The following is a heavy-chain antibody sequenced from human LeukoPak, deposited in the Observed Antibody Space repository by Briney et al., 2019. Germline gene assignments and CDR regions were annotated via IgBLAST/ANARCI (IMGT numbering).Heavy chain of an antibody. CDR3: ARGPTVTYYGMDV. J-gene: IGHJ6*02. CDR1: GVSISSSNW. D-gene: IGHD4-17*01. V-gene: IGHV4-4*02. Sequence: SETLSLTCAVSGVSISSSNWWSWVRQPPGKGLERIGEIYRSGSTNYNPSLKSRVTISVDKSKNQFSLKLSSVTAADTAVYYCARGPTVTYYGMDVWGQGTTVTVSS. CDR2: IYRSGST.